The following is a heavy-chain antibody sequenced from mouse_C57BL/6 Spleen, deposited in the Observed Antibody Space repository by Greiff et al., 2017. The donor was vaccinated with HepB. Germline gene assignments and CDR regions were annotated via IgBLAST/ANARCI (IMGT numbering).Heavy chain of an antibody. D-gene: IGHD2-4*01. V-gene: IGHV1-69*01. Sequence: QVQLQQPGAELVMPGASVKLSCKASGYTFTSYWMHWVKQRPGQGLEWIEEIDPSDSYTNYNQKFKGKSTLTVDKSSSTAYMQLSSLTSEDSAVYYCARGYDYVYFDVWGTGTTVTVSS. J-gene: IGHJ1*03. CDR3: ARGYDYVYFDV. CDR2: IDPSDSYT. CDR1: GYTFTSYW.